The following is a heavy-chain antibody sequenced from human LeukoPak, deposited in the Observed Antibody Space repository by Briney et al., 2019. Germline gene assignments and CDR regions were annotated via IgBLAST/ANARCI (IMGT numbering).Heavy chain of an antibody. CDR3: VGGGDWLPEY. CDR1: GASVSGKF. CDR2: IYYSGST. D-gene: IGHD3/OR15-3a*01. Sequence: SETLSLTCTVSGASVSGKFWSWIRHSPGNGLEWIGLIYYSGSTKFNPSLKSRVAMSVDPSNNQFSLSLNSVTTTDTAVYFCVGGGDWLPEYWGHGTQVIVSP. V-gene: IGHV4-59*02. J-gene: IGHJ4*01.